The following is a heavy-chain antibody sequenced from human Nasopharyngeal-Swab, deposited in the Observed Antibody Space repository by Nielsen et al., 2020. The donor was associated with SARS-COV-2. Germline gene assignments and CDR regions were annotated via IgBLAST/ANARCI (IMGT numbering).Heavy chain of an antibody. CDR2: IRSKANSYAT. D-gene: IGHD3-10*01. Sequence: VRPMPGKGLEWVGRIRSKANSYATAYAASVKGRFTISRDDSKNTAYLQMNSLKTEDTAVYYCTRALEGSGPSSYYGMDVWGQGTTVTVSS. J-gene: IGHJ6*02. V-gene: IGHV3-73*01. CDR3: TRALEGSGPSSYYGMDV.